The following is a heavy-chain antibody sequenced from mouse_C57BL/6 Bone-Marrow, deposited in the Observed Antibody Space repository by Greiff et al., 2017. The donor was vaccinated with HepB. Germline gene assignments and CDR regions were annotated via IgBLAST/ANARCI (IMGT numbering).Heavy chain of an antibody. Sequence: QVQLQQSGAELARPGASVKLSCKASGYTFTSYGISWVKQRTGQDLEWIGEIYPRSGNTYYNEKFKGKATLTADKSSSTAYMELRSLTSEDAAVYCCARRRRTTVALDYWGQGTTLTVSS. D-gene: IGHD1-1*01. CDR3: ARRRRTTVALDY. J-gene: IGHJ2*01. V-gene: IGHV1-81*01. CDR1: GYTFTSYG. CDR2: IYPRSGNT.